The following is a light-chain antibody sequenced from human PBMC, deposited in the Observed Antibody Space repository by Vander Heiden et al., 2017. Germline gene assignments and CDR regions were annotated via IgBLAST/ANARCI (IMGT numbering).Light chain of an antibody. V-gene: IGKV3-11*01. CDR2: DAS. Sequence: EVVLTQSPATLSLSPGERATLPCRASQTIGTYLAWYQQKPGQAPRLLIADASNRATGIPTRFSGSGSGTDFTLTINSLETEDFAVYYCQQRSHWLTFGGGTKVEIK. CDR1: QTIGTY. J-gene: IGKJ4*01. CDR3: QQRSHWLT.